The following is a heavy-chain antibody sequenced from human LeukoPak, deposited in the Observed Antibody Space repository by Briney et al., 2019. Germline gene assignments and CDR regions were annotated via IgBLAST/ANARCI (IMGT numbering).Heavy chain of an antibody. CDR2: ISGGGGST. CDR1: GITFSSHG. J-gene: IGHJ4*02. Sequence: GGSLRLSCAGSGITFSSHGMSWVRQAPGKGLEWVSGISGGGGSTYYADSVKGRFTISRDNSKNTLYLQMNSLSAEATALYYCASRPGRGPYYFDYWGPGTLVTVSS. D-gene: IGHD3-10*01. CDR3: ASRPGRGPYYFDY. V-gene: IGHV3-23*01.